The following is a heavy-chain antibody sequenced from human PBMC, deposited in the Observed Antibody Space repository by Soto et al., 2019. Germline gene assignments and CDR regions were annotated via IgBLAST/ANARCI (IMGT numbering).Heavy chain of an antibody. D-gene: IGHD3-22*01. CDR2: IYYSGST. V-gene: IGHV4-30-4*08. CDR1: GGSISSGDYY. J-gene: IGHJ4*02. CDR3: ARHITGYYYDSSGYYAFWAPLGY. Sequence: SETLSLTCTVSGGSISSGDYYWSWIRQQPGKGLEWIGYIYYSGSTYYNPSLKSRVTISVDTSKNQFSLKLGSVTAADTAVYYCARHITGYYYDSSGYYAFWAPLGYWGQGTLVTVSS.